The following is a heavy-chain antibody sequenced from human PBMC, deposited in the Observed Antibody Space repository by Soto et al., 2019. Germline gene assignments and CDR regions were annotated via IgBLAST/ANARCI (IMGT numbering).Heavy chain of an antibody. CDR1: GSPISSYY. D-gene: IGHD2-15*01. CDR2: IYYTGTT. J-gene: IGHJ4*01. Sequence: PSETLSLTCTVSGSPISSYYWGWFRQSPGQGLEWVGYIYYTGTTTYSPSLKSRLTISLDASKSQLSLNLRSVSAADTAVYFCARLGGHHQAFDYWGHGALVTVST. CDR3: ARLGGHHQAFDY. V-gene: IGHV4-59*12.